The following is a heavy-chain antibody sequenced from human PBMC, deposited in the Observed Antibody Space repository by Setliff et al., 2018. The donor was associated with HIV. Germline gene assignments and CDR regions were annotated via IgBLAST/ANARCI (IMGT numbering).Heavy chain of an antibody. J-gene: IGHJ6*03. V-gene: IGHV4-59*01. CDR1: GGSISTYF. D-gene: IGHD2-2*01. CDR3: VRGYCSSTTCYDDYYYMDV. CDR2: IYYTGST. Sequence: KPSETLSLTCTVSGGSISTYFWSWVRQTPGKGLEWIGYIYYTGSTSYNPSFRSRVTISVDTSKNQFSLMLDSVTAADTAVYYCVRGYCSSTTCYDDYYYMDVWGKGSTVTVSS.